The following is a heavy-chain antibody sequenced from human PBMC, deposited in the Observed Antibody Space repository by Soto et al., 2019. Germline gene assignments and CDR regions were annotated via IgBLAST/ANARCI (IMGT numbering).Heavy chain of an antibody. J-gene: IGHJ6*02. Sequence: GASVKVSCKASGYTFTGYYMHWVRQAPGQGLEWMGWINPNSGGTNYAQKFQGWVTMTRDTSISTAYMELSRLRSDDTAVYYCARDWGNCSSTSCYRRAYYGMDVWGQGTTVPVSS. V-gene: IGHV1-2*04. CDR2: INPNSGGT. D-gene: IGHD2-2*01. CDR1: GYTFTGYY. CDR3: ARDWGNCSSTSCYRRAYYGMDV.